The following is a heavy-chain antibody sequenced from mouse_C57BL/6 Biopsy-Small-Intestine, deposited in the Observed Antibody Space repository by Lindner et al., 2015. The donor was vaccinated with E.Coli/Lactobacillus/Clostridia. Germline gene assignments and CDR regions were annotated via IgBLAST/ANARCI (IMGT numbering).Heavy chain of an antibody. CDR3: ARSGDYYAYYFDY. CDR1: GFNIKDYY. V-gene: IGHV14-1*01. J-gene: IGHJ2*01. Sequence: VQLQESGAELVRPGASVKLSCTASGFNIKDYYMHWMKQRPEQGLEWIGKIDPEDGDTEYAPKFQGKATMTADKSSSAVYMQLRSLTSEDSAVYFCARSGDYYAYYFDYWGQGTTLTVSS. CDR2: IDPEDGDT. D-gene: IGHD1-1*01.